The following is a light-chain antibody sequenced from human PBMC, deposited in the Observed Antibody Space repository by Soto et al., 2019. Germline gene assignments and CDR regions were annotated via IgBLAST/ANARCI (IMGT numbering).Light chain of an antibody. CDR2: DVS. Sequence: QSVLTQPASVSGSPRRSISISCAGTSADIGAYDHVSWYQQHPGKAPKLIIYDVSSRPSGVSNRFSGSKSANTASLTIFGLQAEDEADYFCSSYTDFSLYVFGTGTKVTVL. CDR1: SADIGAYDH. J-gene: IGLJ1*01. CDR3: SSYTDFSLYV. V-gene: IGLV2-14*01.